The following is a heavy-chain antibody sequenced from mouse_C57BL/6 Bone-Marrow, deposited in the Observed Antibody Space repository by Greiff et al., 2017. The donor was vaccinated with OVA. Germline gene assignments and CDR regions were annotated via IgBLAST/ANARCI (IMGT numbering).Heavy chain of an antibody. V-gene: IGHV1-61*01. CDR3: ARRGDGSSSWFAY. CDR2: IYPSDSET. J-gene: IGHJ3*01. D-gene: IGHD1-1*01. Sequence: VKLQQPGAELVRPGSSVKLSCKASGYTFTSYWMDWVKQRPGQGLEWIGNIYPSDSETHYNQKFKDKATLTVDKSSSTAYMQLSSLTSEDSAVYYCARRGDGSSSWFAYWGQGTLVTVSA. CDR1: GYTFTSYW.